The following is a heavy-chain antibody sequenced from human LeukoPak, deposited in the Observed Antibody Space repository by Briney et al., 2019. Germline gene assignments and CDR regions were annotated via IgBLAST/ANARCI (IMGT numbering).Heavy chain of an antibody. V-gene: IGHV1-2*02. CDR1: GYTFTGYY. D-gene: IGHD6-13*01. CDR2: INPNSGGT. Sequence: ASVKVSCKASGYTFTGYYMHWVRQAPGQGLEWMGWINPNSGGTNYAQKFQGRVTMTRDTSISTAYMELSRLRSDDTAVYYCARGTRGSSWYDYYYYYMDVWGKGTTVTVSS. CDR3: ARGTRGSSWYDYYYYYMDV. J-gene: IGHJ6*03.